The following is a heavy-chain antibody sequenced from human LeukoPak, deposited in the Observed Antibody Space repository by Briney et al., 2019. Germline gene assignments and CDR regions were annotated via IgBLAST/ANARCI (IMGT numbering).Heavy chain of an antibody. Sequence: SETLSLTCAVSGGSISSSHWWSWIRQPPGKGPEWIGYIYYSGSTYYNPSLKSRVTISGDTSKNQFSLKVNSVTAADTAVYYCARGSWSSSIDYWGQGTLVTVSS. V-gene: IGHV4-30-4*01. CDR2: IYYSGST. D-gene: IGHD6-6*01. J-gene: IGHJ4*02. CDR3: ARGSWSSSIDY. CDR1: GGSISSSHW.